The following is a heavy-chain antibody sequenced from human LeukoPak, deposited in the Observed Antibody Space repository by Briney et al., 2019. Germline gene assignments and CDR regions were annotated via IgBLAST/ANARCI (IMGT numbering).Heavy chain of an antibody. CDR3: ARIRGVTGTAWFDP. CDR2: ISSSGSST. CDR1: GFTFSDYY. D-gene: IGHD1-20*01. J-gene: IGHJ5*02. Sequence: GGSLRLSCAASGFTFSDYYMSWIRQAPGKGLEWVSYISSSGSSTYYADSVKGRFTICRDNAKNSLYLQMSSLRADDTAVYYCARIRGVTGTAWFDPWGQGTLVTVSS. V-gene: IGHV3-11*01.